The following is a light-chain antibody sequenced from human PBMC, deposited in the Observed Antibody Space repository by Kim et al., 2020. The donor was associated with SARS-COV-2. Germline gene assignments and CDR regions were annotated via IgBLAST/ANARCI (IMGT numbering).Light chain of an antibody. CDR2: GAS. Sequence: PGERATLSCRASQSVSSSYLAWYQQKPGQAPRLLIYGASSRATGIPDRFSGSGSGTDFTLTISRPEPEDFAVYYCQQYGSSPKVTFGQGTRLEIK. CDR1: QSVSSSY. V-gene: IGKV3-20*01. J-gene: IGKJ5*01. CDR3: QQYGSSPKVT.